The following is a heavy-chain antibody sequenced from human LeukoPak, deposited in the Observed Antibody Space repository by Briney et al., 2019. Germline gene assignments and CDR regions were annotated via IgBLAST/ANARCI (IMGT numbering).Heavy chain of an antibody. J-gene: IGHJ4*02. V-gene: IGHV4-34*01. Sequence: SETLSLTCVVYGGSFNTYYWSWIRQPPGKGLEWIGEINHSGSTNYNPSLKSRVTISVDTSKNQFSLKLTSVTAADTAVYYCARNSHYYDSSGFNYRGQGTLVTVSS. D-gene: IGHD3-22*01. CDR2: INHSGST. CDR1: GGSFNTYY. CDR3: ARNSHYYDSSGFNY.